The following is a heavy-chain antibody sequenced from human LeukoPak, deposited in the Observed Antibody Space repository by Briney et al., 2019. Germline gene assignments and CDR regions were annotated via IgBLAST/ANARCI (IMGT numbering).Heavy chain of an antibody. J-gene: IGHJ4*02. CDR1: VYILRNCY. Sequence: HPGGSQRLSCTPCVYILRNCYAHWPRQVPGKGLVWVSRISFDGSITTYADSVKGRFTISRDNAKDTLYLQMNSLRAEDTAVYYCVSDIGDWGQGTLVTVSS. D-gene: IGHD3-10*01. CDR3: VSDIGD. V-gene: IGHV3-74*01. CDR2: ISFDGSIT.